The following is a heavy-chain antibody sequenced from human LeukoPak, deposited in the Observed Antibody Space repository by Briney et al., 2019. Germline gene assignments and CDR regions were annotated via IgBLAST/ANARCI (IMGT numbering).Heavy chain of an antibody. CDR1: GFTVSSNY. CDR3: VAGGGY. CDR2: ISYDGSNK. J-gene: IGHJ4*02. D-gene: IGHD2-8*02. V-gene: IGHV3-30-3*01. Sequence: GGSLRLSCAASGFTVSSNYMSWVRQAPGKGLEWVAVISYDGSNKYYADSVKGRFTISRDNSKNTLYLQMNSLRAEDTAVYYCVAGGGYWGQGTLVTVSS.